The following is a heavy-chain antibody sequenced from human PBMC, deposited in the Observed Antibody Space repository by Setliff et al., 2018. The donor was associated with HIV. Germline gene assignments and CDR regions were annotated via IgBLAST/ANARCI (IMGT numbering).Heavy chain of an antibody. CDR3: ARVSSGTYYSEFYYYMDV. Sequence: PSETLSLTCTVSGGSINNYHWSWVRQSPGKGLEWIAYVYYVGDTNYNPSLKSRVTVSVDTSKNQFSLKLTSVAAADTAVYYCARVSSGTYYSEFYYYMDVWGKGTTVTSP. CDR2: VYYVGDT. J-gene: IGHJ6*03. V-gene: IGHV4-59*01. CDR1: GGSINNYH. D-gene: IGHD1-26*01.